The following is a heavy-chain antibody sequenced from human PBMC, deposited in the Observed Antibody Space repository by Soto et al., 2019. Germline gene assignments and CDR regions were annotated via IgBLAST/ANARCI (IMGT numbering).Heavy chain of an antibody. CDR1: GGSFSAYY. CDR2: INHSGST. D-gene: IGHD5-12*01. CDR3: ARGVGYAGVDY. V-gene: IGHV4-34*01. J-gene: IGHJ4*02. Sequence: QVQLQQWGAGLLKPSETLSLTCAVYGGSFSAYYWSWIRQPPGKGLEWIGEINHSGSTNYNPSLKSRVAISVDMSTHQFSLKLSSVPAADTAVYYCARGVGYAGVDYWGQGTLVTVSS.